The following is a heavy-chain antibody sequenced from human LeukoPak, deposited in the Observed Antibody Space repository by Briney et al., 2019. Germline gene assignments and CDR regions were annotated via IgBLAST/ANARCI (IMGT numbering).Heavy chain of an antibody. D-gene: IGHD3-10*01. CDR2: FDPEDGET. Sequence: ASVKVSCKVSGYTLTELSMHWVRQAPGKGLEWMGGFDPEDGETIYAQKFQGRVTITADESTSTAYMELSSLRSEGTAVYYCAIHLIMENWFDPWGQGTLVTVSS. CDR1: GYTLTELS. J-gene: IGHJ5*02. CDR3: AIHLIMENWFDP. V-gene: IGHV1-24*01.